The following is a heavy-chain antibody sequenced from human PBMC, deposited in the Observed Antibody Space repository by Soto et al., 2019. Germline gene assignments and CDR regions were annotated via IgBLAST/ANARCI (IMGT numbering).Heavy chain of an antibody. V-gene: IGHV3-30*03. D-gene: IGHD1-26*01. CDR1: GFTFNTYG. J-gene: IGHJ2*01. CDR2: ISYGGINK. CDR3: ARSPQPTRGIHWYFDL. Sequence: PGGSLRLSCAASGFTFNTYGMHWVRQAPGKGLEWVAAISYGGINKYYVDSVKGRFTISRDNSKNTLYVQMNSLRAEDTALYYCARSPQPTRGIHWYFDLWGRGILVTVSS.